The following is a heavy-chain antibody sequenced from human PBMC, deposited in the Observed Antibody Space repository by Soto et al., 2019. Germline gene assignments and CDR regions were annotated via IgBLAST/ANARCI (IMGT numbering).Heavy chain of an antibody. V-gene: IGHV3-66*01. CDR2: VYSGGTT. D-gene: IGHD3-10*01. J-gene: IGHJ4*02. Sequence: EVQLVESGGGLVQPGGSLRLSCAASGFTVSTYYMNWVRQAPGEGLEWVSVVYSGGTTYYADCVRGRFTISRDNSKSTLFLQMNSLRAEDTALYYCASGRSASSDFDSWGQGTLVTVSS. CDR1: GFTVSTYY. CDR3: ASGRSASSDFDS.